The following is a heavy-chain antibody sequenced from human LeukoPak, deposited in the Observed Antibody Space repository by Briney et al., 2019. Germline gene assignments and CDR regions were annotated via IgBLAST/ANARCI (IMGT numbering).Heavy chain of an antibody. CDR2: ISAYNVNT. Sequence: ASVKVSCKASGYTFTSYGISWVRQAPGRGLEWMGWISAYNVNTNYAQKLQGRVTMTTDTSTSTAYMELRSLRSDDTAVYYCARVSFVISSWFDPWGQGTLVTVSS. D-gene: IGHD2-21*01. CDR3: ARVSFVISSWFDP. J-gene: IGHJ5*02. CDR1: GYTFTSYG. V-gene: IGHV1-18*01.